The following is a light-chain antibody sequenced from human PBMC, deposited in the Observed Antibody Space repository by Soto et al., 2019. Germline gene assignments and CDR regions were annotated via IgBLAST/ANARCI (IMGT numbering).Light chain of an antibody. V-gene: IGKV1-27*01. J-gene: IGKJ3*01. CDR3: QKYSSVPV. CDR2: AAS. CDR1: QGIRNF. Sequence: DIQMTQSPTSLSASVGDRVTITCRASQGIRNFVAWYQQKPGKAPKLLIYAASTLQSAVPSRLSGSGSGTDFTLTINSLQPEDVATYSCQKYSSVPVFGPGTKVEIK.